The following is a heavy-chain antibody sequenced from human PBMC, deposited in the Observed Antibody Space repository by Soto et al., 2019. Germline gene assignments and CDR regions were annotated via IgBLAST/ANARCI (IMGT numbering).Heavy chain of an antibody. CDR3: ARVQSYYDTMTGYNTRFDP. V-gene: IGHV4-31*03. CDR1: GVSISSGYYY. CDR2: ISYSGSP. D-gene: IGHD3-9*01. Sequence: PSETLSLTCSVSGVSISSGYYYWSWVRQHPGKGLEWIGYISYSGSPYYNPSLKSRVSISLDTSKNQFSLKLSSVTAADTAVHYCARVQSYYDTMTGYNTRFDPWGQGTLVTVSS. J-gene: IGHJ5*02.